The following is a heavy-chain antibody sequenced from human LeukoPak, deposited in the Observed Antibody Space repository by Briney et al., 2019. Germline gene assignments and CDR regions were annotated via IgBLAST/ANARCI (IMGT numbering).Heavy chain of an antibody. CDR3: ARGGPYHGCDY. D-gene: IGHD2-15*01. CDR2: IDPNDGST. Sequence: ASVKVSFKASGYTFSMYYMRWGRQAPGQGREWVGRIDPNDGSTIYTRNLQGRVTMTSDTSTSTVYMELSSLRSEDTAVYYCARGGPYHGCDYWGQGTLVTVSS. J-gene: IGHJ4*02. V-gene: IGHV1-46*01. CDR1: GYTFSMYY.